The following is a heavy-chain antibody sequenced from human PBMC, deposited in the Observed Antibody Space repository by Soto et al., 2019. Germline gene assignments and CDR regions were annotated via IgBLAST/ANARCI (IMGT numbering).Heavy chain of an antibody. Sequence: SLRLSCAASGFTFSSYGMHWVRQAPGKGLEWVAVISYDGSNKYYADSVKGRFTISRDNSKNTLYLQMNSLRAEDTAVYYCAKDQASSGWYVLWYFDYWGQGTLVTVSS. D-gene: IGHD6-19*01. CDR2: ISYDGSNK. V-gene: IGHV3-30*18. CDR3: AKDQASSGWYVLWYFDY. J-gene: IGHJ4*02. CDR1: GFTFSSYG.